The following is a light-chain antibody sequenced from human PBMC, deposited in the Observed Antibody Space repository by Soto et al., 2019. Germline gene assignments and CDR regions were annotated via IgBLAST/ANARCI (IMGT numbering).Light chain of an antibody. Sequence: SLLPQPASLSRSPGQPITISCTATHSDIGNYNYVSWYQHLPGKAPKLMIYGVGSRPSGVSSRFSGSKSGNTASLAISGLQAEDEADYYCNSYREDHPRVYVFGTGTKVTVL. CDR2: GVG. CDR3: NSYREDHPRVYV. J-gene: IGLJ1*01. V-gene: IGLV2-14*03. CDR1: HSDIGNYNY.